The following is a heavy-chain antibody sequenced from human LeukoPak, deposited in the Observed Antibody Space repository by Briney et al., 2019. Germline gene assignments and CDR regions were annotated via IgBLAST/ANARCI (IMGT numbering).Heavy chain of an antibody. V-gene: IGHV4-59*08. Sequence: SETLSLTCTVSGGSMSGYSWTWIRQPPGRGLEWIGNIYYSGNTNYNPSLKSRVTISLDMSKNQFSLKLSCVTVADMAVYYCARLDPRYSYGPMIDYWGQGTLVTVSS. CDR3: ARLDPRYSYGPMIDY. J-gene: IGHJ4*02. CDR2: IYYSGNT. CDR1: GGSMSGYS. D-gene: IGHD5-18*01.